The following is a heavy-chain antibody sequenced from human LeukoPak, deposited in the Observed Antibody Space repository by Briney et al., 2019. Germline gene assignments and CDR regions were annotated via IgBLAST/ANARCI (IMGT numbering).Heavy chain of an antibody. V-gene: IGHV3-30*02. CDR2: IRYDGTIK. Sequence: PGGPLRISCAATGFTFSTYGMHWVRQTPGKGLEWVAFIRYDGTIKYYADSVKGRFTISRDNSKNTLYLQINSLTTEDTAVYYCAKGEGGALGIPHPYYFDYWGQGNVVTVSS. D-gene: IGHD3-16*01. CDR1: GFTFSTYG. J-gene: IGHJ4*02. CDR3: AKGEGGALGIPHPYYFDY.